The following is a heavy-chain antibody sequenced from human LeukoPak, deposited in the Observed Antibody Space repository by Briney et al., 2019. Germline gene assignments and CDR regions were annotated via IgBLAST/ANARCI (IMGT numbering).Heavy chain of an antibody. Sequence: ASVKVSCKASGGTFSSYAISWVRQAPGQGLEWMGGIIPSFGTANYAQKFQGRVTITADESTSTAYMELSSLRSEDTAVYYCARAFGELLSLYYYYYGMDVWGQGTTVTVSS. J-gene: IGHJ6*02. CDR2: IIPSFGTA. CDR1: GGTFSSYA. CDR3: ARAFGELLSLYYYYYGMDV. D-gene: IGHD3-10*01. V-gene: IGHV1-69*13.